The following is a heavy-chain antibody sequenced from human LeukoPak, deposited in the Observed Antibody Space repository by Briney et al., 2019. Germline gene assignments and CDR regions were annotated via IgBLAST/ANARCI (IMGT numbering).Heavy chain of an antibody. V-gene: IGHV3-30*18. CDR1: GFTFSSYG. CDR3: AKGGDILTGYLDY. CDR2: ISYDGSNK. Sequence: GGSLRLSCAASGFTFSSYGMHWVRQAPGKGLEWVAVISYDGSNKYYADSVKGRFTISRDNSKNTLYLQMNSLRAEDTAVYYCAKGGDILTGYLDYWGQGTLVTVSS. D-gene: IGHD3-9*01. J-gene: IGHJ4*02.